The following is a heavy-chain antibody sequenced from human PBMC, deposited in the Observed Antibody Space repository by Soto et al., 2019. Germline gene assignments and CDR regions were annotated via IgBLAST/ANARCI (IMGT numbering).Heavy chain of an antibody. CDR1: GFAFNIYW. V-gene: IGHV3-74*01. Sequence: SLRLSCAASGFAFNIYWMHWVRQAPGKGPVWVSRINSNGGITTYADSVKGRFTISRDNAKKTLYLQMDSLRADDTAVYYCLKIFEVPGAFDPWGHGTMLTVSS. CDR3: LKIFEVPGAFDP. D-gene: IGHD3-3*01. J-gene: IGHJ3*01. CDR2: INSNGGIT.